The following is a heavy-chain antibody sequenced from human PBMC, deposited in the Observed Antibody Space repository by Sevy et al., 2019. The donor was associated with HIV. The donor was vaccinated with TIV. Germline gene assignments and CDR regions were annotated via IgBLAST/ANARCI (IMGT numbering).Heavy chain of an antibody. J-gene: IGHJ6*02. CDR3: ARGVATTYYYHYGMDV. D-gene: IGHD5-12*01. Sequence: GGCLSLSCTASGFTFSSNAMYWVRQAPGKGLEWVAVIWYDESNKYHADSVKGRFTISRDNSKNTLYLQMNSLRAEDTAVYYCARGVATTYYYHYGMDVWGQGTTVTVSS. V-gene: IGHV3-33*01. CDR1: GFTFSSNA. CDR2: IWYDESNK.